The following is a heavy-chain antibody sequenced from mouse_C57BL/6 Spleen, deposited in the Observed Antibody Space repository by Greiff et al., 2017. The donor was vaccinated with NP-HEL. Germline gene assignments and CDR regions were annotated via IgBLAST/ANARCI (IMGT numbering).Heavy chain of an antibody. D-gene: IGHD2-4*01. V-gene: IGHV1-18*01. CDR2: INPNNGGT. CDR3: ARRHDYPFFDY. J-gene: IGHJ2*01. CDR1: GYTFTDSN. Sequence: VQLQQSGPELVKPGASVKIPCKASGYTFTDSNMDWVKQSHGKSLEWIGDINPNNGGTIYNQKFKGKATLTVDKSSSTAYMELRSLTSEDTAVYYCARRHDYPFFDYWGQGTTLTVSS.